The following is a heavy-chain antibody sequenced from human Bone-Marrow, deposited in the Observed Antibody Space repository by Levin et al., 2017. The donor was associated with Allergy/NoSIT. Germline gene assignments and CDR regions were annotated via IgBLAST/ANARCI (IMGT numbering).Heavy chain of an antibody. D-gene: IGHD2-2*01. Sequence: GESLKISCAASGFTFGDYWMHWVRQAPGEGLVWVSRIKTDGSSTNYGDSVKGRFTISRDNAKNTLYLQMDSLRAEDTAVYYCARDRNFKCSRTTCYVAFDSWGQGTLVTVSS. V-gene: IGHV3-74*01. J-gene: IGHJ3*02. CDR3: ARDRNFKCSRTTCYVAFDS. CDR2: IKTDGSST. CDR1: GFTFGDYW.